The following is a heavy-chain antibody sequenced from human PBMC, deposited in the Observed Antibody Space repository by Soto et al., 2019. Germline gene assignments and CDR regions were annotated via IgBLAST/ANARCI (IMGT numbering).Heavy chain of an antibody. J-gene: IGHJ5*02. CDR3: AREGDYSNHRGRRWFDP. D-gene: IGHD4-4*01. CDR1: GYSISSGYY. V-gene: IGHV4-38-2*02. CDR2: IYHSGST. Sequence: SETLSLTCAVSGYSISSGYYWGWIRQPPGKGLEWIGSIYHSGSTYYNPSLKSRVTISVDTSKNQFSLKLSSVTAADTAVYYCAREGDYSNHRGRRWFDPWGQGTLVTVSS.